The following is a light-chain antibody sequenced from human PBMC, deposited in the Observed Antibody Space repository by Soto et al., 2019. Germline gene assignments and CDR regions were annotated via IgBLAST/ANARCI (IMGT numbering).Light chain of an antibody. V-gene: IGKV1-5*01. J-gene: IGKJ4*01. Sequence: GDRVTITCRASQSTSSWLAWYPQKPGNAPTRLFCYASSLESGFPSRCSGSGSGTDFTLTISILQSEDCAVYYCQQYENWPLTFGGGTKVEI. CDR1: QSTSSW. CDR2: YAS. CDR3: QQYENWPLT.